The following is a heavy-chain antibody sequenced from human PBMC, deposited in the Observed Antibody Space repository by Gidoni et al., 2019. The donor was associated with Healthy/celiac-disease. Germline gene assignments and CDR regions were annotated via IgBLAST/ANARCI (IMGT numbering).Heavy chain of an antibody. J-gene: IGHJ4*02. CDR3: ARGGPRSQQLVGPLFDY. D-gene: IGHD6-13*01. CDR1: GFTFRSYW. V-gene: IGHV3-7*04. CDR2: IKQDGSEK. Sequence: EVQLVESGGGLVQPGGSLRLSCAASGFTFRSYWMSWVRQAPGKGLEWVANIKQDGSEKYYVDSVKGRFTISRDNAKNSLYLQMNSLRAEDTAVYYCARGGPRSQQLVGPLFDYWGQGTLVTVSS.